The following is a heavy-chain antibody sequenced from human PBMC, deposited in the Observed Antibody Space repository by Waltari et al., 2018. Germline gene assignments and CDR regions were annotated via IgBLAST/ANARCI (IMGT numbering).Heavy chain of an antibody. J-gene: IGHJ4*02. V-gene: IGHV1-3*01. Sequence: QVQLVQSGAEVKKPGASVKVSCKASGYTFPSYAMHWVRQAPGQRLEWMGWINAGNGNTKYSQKFQGRVTITRDTSASTAYMELSSLRSEDTAVYYCAREYNWNSSYFDYWGQGTLVTVSS. CDR1: GYTFPSYA. CDR3: AREYNWNSSYFDY. CDR2: INAGNGNT. D-gene: IGHD1-7*01.